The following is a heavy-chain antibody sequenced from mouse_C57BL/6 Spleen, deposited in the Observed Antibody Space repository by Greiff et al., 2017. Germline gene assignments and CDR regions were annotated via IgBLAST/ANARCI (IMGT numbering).Heavy chain of an antibody. D-gene: IGHD5-1*01. Sequence: QVQLQQPGAELVRPGTSVKLSCKASGYTFPSYWLHWVKQRLGQGLQWIGVFDPSDGYTNSNPTFKGKATLTVDTSSSPNYMQLSSLTSEDSEVYYGARHLFFAYWGQGTLVTVSA. V-gene: IGHV1-59*01. J-gene: IGHJ3*01. CDR3: ARHLFFAY. CDR1: GYTFPSYW. CDR2: FDPSDGYT.